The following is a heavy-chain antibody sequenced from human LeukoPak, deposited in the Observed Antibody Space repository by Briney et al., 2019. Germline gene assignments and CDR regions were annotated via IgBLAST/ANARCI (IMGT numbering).Heavy chain of an antibody. CDR2: ISWNSGSI. D-gene: IGHD4-23*01. J-gene: IGHJ4*02. CDR3: AKDASPYGGKGQTYYFDY. Sequence: GRSLRLSCAASAFTFDDNAMHWVRHAPGKGLEWVSGISWNSGSIGYADSVKGRFTISRDNAKNSLYLQMNSLRAEDMALYYCAKDASPYGGKGQTYYFDYWGQGTLVTVSS. V-gene: IGHV3-9*03. CDR1: AFTFDDNA.